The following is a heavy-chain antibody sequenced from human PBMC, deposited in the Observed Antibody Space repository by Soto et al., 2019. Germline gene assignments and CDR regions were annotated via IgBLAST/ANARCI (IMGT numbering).Heavy chain of an antibody. Sequence: QVQLQESGPGLVKPSETLSLSCNVSGGSISSDDFFWSWVRQHPARGLEWIGYIYHSGTTYYNPSLQSRITISVDTSKNQFSLKLRSVTAADTAVYFCARDEYHGSGLSGGMDVWGQGNAVTVS. CDR3: ARDEYHGSGLSGGMDV. D-gene: IGHD3-10*01. V-gene: IGHV4-31*03. CDR2: IYHSGTT. J-gene: IGHJ6*02. CDR1: GGSISSDDFF.